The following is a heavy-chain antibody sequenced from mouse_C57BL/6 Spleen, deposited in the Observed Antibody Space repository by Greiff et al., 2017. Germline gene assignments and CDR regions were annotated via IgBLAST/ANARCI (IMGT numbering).Heavy chain of an antibody. J-gene: IGHJ1*03. CDR3: ARRERSFYFDV. CDR2: ISNGGGST. V-gene: IGHV5-12*01. Sequence: EVQLVESGGGLVQPGGSLKLSCAASGFTFSDYYMYWVRQTPEKRLEWVAYISNGGGSTYYPDTVKGRFTISRDNAKNTLYLQMSRLKSEDTAMYYCARRERSFYFDVWGTGTTVTVSS. CDR1: GFTFSDYY.